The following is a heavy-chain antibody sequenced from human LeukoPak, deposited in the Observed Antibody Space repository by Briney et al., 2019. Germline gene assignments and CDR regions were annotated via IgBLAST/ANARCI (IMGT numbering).Heavy chain of an antibody. CDR3: ARQINSGNDY. CDR1: GYTFTGYY. D-gene: IGHD3-10*01. Sequence: ASVKVSCKASGYTFTGYYMHWVRQAPGQGLEWMGWMNPNSGNTGYAQKFQGRVTMTWNTSISTAYMELSSLRSEDTAVYYCARQINSGNDYWGQGTLVTVSS. CDR2: MNPNSGNT. J-gene: IGHJ4*02. V-gene: IGHV1-8*02.